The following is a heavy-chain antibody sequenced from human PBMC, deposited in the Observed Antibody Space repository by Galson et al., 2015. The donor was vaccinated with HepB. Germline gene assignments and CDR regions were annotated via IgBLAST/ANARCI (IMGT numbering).Heavy chain of an antibody. Sequence: SLRLSCAASGFTFSSYAMHWVRQAPGKGLEWVAAISYDGSNKYYADSVKGRFTISRDNSKNTLYPQMNSLRAEDTAVYYCARDYYDSSGYPEDAFDIWGQGTMVTVSS. CDR3: ARDYYDSSGYPEDAFDI. J-gene: IGHJ3*02. CDR1: GFTFSSYA. D-gene: IGHD3-22*01. V-gene: IGHV3-30-3*01. CDR2: ISYDGSNK.